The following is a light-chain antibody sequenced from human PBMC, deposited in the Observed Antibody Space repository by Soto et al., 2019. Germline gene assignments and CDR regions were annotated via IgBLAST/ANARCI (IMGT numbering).Light chain of an antibody. Sequence: QSALTQPRSVSGSPGQSVTISCTGTSSDVGSYDYVSWYQQHPDTAPKLMIYDVSKRPSGVPDRFSGSKSGNTASLTISGLQAEDGADYSCCSYAGSYTVVFGGGTKVTVL. V-gene: IGLV2-11*01. CDR3: CSYAGSYTVV. CDR2: DVS. J-gene: IGLJ3*02. CDR1: SSDVGSYDY.